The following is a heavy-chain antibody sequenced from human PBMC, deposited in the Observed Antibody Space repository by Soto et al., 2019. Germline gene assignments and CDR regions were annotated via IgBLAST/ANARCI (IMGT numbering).Heavy chain of an antibody. CDR2: IIPYYNTL. Sequence: QAQVVQSGAEVRKPGSSVKLSCKASEGTFNSYAIAWVRQAPGQGLEWMGGIIPYYNTLNYAQKFQDRVTIAAGDSTNTVYIELSSLRSDDTAVYFCASGASRWYPYFFDSRAQGTLVTLSS. CDR1: EGTFNSYA. V-gene: IGHV1-69*01. J-gene: IGHJ4*02. D-gene: IGHD6-13*01. CDR3: ASGASRWYPYFFDS.